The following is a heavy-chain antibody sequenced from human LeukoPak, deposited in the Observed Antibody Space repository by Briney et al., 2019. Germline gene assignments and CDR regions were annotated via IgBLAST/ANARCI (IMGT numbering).Heavy chain of an antibody. J-gene: IGHJ4*02. CDR3: AKRGVVIRVILVGFHKEAYYFDS. CDR1: GITLSNYG. Sequence: PGVSLRLSCAVSGITLSNYGMSWVRQAPGKGLEWVAGISDSGGTTSYADSVKGRFTISRDNPKNTLYLQMNSLRAEETAVYFCAKRGVVIRVILVGFHKEAYYFDSWGQGALVTVSS. V-gene: IGHV3-23*01. CDR2: ISDSGGTT. D-gene: IGHD3-22*01.